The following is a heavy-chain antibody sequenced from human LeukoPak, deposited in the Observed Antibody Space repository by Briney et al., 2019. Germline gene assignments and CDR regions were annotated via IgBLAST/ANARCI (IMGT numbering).Heavy chain of an antibody. CDR2: ISSSSSYI. D-gene: IGHD6-6*01. CDR1: GFTFSSYS. CDR3: ARLPEIAAPRDY. Sequence: GGPLRLSCAASGFTFSSYSMNWVRQAPGKGLEWVSSISSSSSYIYYADSVKGRFTISRDNAKNSLYLQMNSLRAEDTAVYYCARLPEIAAPRDYWGQGTLVTVSS. J-gene: IGHJ4*02. V-gene: IGHV3-21*01.